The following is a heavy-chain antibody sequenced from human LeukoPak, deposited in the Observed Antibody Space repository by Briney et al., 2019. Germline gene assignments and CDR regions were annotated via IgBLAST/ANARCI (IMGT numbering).Heavy chain of an antibody. D-gene: IGHD6-13*01. CDR1: GFSFSSYG. J-gene: IGHJ6*02. V-gene: IGHV3-33*01. CDR3: ARGSGAAGRYYYYGMDV. Sequence: GGSLRHSRAASGFSFSSYGMHWVRQAPGKGLEWVAVIWYDGCNKYYADSVKGRFTISRDNSKNTLYLQMNSLRAEDTAVYYCARGSGAAGRYYYYGMDVWGQGTTVTVSS. CDR2: IWYDGCNK.